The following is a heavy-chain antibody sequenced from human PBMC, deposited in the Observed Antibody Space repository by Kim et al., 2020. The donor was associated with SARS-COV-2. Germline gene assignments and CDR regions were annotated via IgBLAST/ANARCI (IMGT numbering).Heavy chain of an antibody. Sequence: GSTYYNPSLKIPVTISVDTSKNQSSLKLSSVTAADTAVYYCARYSSSWDYWGQGTLVTVSS. D-gene: IGHD6-13*01. V-gene: IGHV4-39*01. CDR3: ARYSSSWDY. CDR2: GST. J-gene: IGHJ4*02.